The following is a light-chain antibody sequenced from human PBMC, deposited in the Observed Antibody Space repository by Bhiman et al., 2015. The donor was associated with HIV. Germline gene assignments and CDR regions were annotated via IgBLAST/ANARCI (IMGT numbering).Light chain of an antibody. V-gene: IGLV1-40*01. CDR3: QSYDSSLSSRV. Sequence: QSVLTQPPSVSGAPGQRVTISCTGSSSNIGAGYDVHWYQQLPGTAPKLLLYAYNNRPSGVPDRFSGSKSGTSASLAISGLQTEDEADYYCQSYDSSLSSRVFGGGTKLTVL. CDR2: AYN. CDR1: SSNIGAGYD. J-gene: IGLJ3*02.